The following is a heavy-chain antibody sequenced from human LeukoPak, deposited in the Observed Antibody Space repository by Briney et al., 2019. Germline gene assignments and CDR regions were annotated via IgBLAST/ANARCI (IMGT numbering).Heavy chain of an antibody. CDR3: ATRAVPLRPVYIDY. D-gene: IGHD6-19*01. CDR2: IWYDGSNK. J-gene: IGHJ4*02. Sequence: PGGSLRLSCAASGFNFSSYGMHWVRQAPGKGLEWVAVIWYDGSNKHYADSVKGRFTISRDNSKNTLYLQMNSLRAEDTAVYYCATRAVPLRPVYIDYWGQGTLVTVSS. V-gene: IGHV3-33*01. CDR1: GFNFSSYG.